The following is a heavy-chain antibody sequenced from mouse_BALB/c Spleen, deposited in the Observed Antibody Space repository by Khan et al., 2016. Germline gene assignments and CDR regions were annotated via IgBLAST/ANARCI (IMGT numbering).Heavy chain of an antibody. Sequence: QVQLQQPGAELVKPGASVKMSCKASGYTFTSYNMHWVKQTPGQGLEWIGAIYPGNGDTSYNQKFKGKATLTADKSSSTAYMQLSSLTSEDSAVYYCARGGYYGSSLDYWGQGTTLTVSS. D-gene: IGHD1-1*01. CDR1: GYTFTSYN. CDR3: ARGGYYGSSLDY. CDR2: IYPGNGDT. J-gene: IGHJ2*01. V-gene: IGHV1-12*01.